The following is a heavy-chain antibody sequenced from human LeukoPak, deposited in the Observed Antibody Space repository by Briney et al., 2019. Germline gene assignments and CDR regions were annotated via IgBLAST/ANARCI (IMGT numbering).Heavy chain of an antibody. CDR2: IYYSGST. Sequence: SETLSLTCTVSGGSISSYYWSWIRQPPGKGLEWIGYIYYSGSTNYNPSLKSRVTISVDTSKNQFSLKLSSVTAADTAVYYCARGYCSSTSCYFAFDIWGQGTMVTVSS. J-gene: IGHJ3*02. D-gene: IGHD2-2*01. CDR1: GGSISSYY. CDR3: ARGYCSSTSCYFAFDI. V-gene: IGHV4-59*01.